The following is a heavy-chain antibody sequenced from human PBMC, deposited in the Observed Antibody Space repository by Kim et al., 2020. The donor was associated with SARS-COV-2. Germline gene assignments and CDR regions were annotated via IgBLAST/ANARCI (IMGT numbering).Heavy chain of an antibody. V-gene: IGHV3-74*01. Sequence: RFTISRDNAENTLYLQMNSLRAEDTAVYYCARDLPYYDFWSGYYSGAFDIWGQGTMVTVSS. CDR3: ARDLPYYDFWSGYYSGAFDI. J-gene: IGHJ3*02. D-gene: IGHD3-3*01.